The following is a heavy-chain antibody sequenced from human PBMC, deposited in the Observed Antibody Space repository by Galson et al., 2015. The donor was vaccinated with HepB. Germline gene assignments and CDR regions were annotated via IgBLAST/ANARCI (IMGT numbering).Heavy chain of an antibody. D-gene: IGHD3-9*01. CDR2: INTNTGNP. CDR3: ARGERTGYYKY. Sequence: SVKVSCKASGYTFSNDGMNWVRQAPGEGLEWMGWINTNTGNPTYAQGFTGRFVFSLDTSVSTAYLQISSLKAEDTAVYYCARGERTGYYKYWGQGTLVTVSS. CDR1: GYTFSNDG. V-gene: IGHV7-4-1*02. J-gene: IGHJ4*02.